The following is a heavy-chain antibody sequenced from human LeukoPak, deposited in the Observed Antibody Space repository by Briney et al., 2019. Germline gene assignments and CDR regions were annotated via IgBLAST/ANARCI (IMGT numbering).Heavy chain of an antibody. CDR2: INTYNGNT. CDR3: AKDAEVITTGY. Sequence: ASVKVSCKASGYTFTTYGISWVRQAPGQGLECMGWINTYNGNTNYAQTFQGRVTMTTDTSTTTAYMELRGLRFDDTAVYYCAKDAEVITTGYWGQGTLVTVSS. D-gene: IGHD3-22*01. CDR1: GYTFTTYG. V-gene: IGHV1-18*01. J-gene: IGHJ4*02.